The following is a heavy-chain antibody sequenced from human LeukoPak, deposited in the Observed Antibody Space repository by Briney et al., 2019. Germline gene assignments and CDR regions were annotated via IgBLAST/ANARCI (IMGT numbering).Heavy chain of an antibody. CDR3: ARLIAAAGTVWFDP. J-gene: IGHJ5*02. CDR2: ISGSGGST. Sequence: GGSQRLSCAASGFTFSSYAMSWVRQAPGKGLEWVSAISGSGGSTYYADSVKGRFTISRDNSKNTLYLQMNSLRAKDTAVYYCARLIAAAGTVWFDPWGQGTLVTVSS. CDR1: GFTFSSYA. D-gene: IGHD6-13*01. V-gene: IGHV3-23*01.